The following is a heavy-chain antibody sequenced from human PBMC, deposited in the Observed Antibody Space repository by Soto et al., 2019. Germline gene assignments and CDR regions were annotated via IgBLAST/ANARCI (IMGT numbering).Heavy chain of an antibody. D-gene: IGHD3-10*01. CDR3: ARIAVGYYYGSGSCTRDY. CDR2: ISYDGSNK. J-gene: IGHJ4*02. Sequence: QVQLVESGGGVVQPGRSLRLSCAASGFTFSSYAMHWVRQAPGKGLEWVAVISYDGSNKYYADSVKGRFTISRDNSKNTLYLQMNSLRAEDTAVYYCARIAVGYYYGSGSCTRDYWGQGTLVTVSS. V-gene: IGHV3-30-3*01. CDR1: GFTFSSYA.